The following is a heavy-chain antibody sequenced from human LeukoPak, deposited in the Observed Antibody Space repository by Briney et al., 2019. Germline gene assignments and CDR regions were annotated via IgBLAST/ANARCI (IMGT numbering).Heavy chain of an antibody. J-gene: IGHJ6*02. V-gene: IGHV4-31*03. D-gene: IGHD3-3*01. Sequence: SETLSLTCTVSGDSISSGGYYWSWIRQHPGKGLEWIGYIYYSGSTYYNPSLKSRVTISVDTSKNQFSLKLSSVTAADTAVYYCARDSSDFWSGYYRYGMDVWGQGTTVTVSS. CDR1: GDSISSGGYY. CDR3: ARDSSDFWSGYYRYGMDV. CDR2: IYYSGST.